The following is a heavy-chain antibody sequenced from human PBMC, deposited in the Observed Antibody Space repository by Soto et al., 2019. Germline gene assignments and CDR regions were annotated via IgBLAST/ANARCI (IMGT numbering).Heavy chain of an antibody. CDR2: ISWNSGSI. CDR1: GSTFDDYA. V-gene: IGHV3-9*01. J-gene: IGHJ3*02. CDR3: AKDTGQVLWFGEAPDAFDI. Sequence: PGGSLRLSCAASGSTFDDYAMHWVRQAPGKGLEWVPGISWNSGSIGYADSVKGRFTISRDNAKNSLYLQMNSLRAEDTALYYCAKDTGQVLWFGEAPDAFDIWGQGTMVTVSS. D-gene: IGHD3-10*01.